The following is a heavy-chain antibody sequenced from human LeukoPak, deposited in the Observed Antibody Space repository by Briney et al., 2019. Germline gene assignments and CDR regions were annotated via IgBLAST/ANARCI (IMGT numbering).Heavy chain of an antibody. CDR2: ISSSGSTI. Sequence: PGGSLRLSCAASGFTFSSYEMNWVRQAPGKGLEWVSYISSSGSTIYYADSVKGRFTIPRDNAKNSLYLQMNSLRAEDTAVYYCARDVDGYNYGGVAFDIWGQGTMVTVSS. CDR3: ARDVDGYNYGGVAFDI. D-gene: IGHD5-24*01. V-gene: IGHV3-48*03. J-gene: IGHJ3*02. CDR1: GFTFSSYE.